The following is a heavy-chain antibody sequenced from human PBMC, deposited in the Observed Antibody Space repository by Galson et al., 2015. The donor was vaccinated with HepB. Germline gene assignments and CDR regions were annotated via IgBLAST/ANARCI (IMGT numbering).Heavy chain of an antibody. D-gene: IGHD1-26*01. CDR1: GCTFSSYA. V-gene: IGHV3-23*01. CDR2: ISGSGGST. J-gene: IGHJ3*02. CDR3: AKDSGSYHYGGAFDI. Sequence: SLRLSCAASGCTFSSYAMSWVRQAPGKGLEWVSAISGSGGSTYYADSVKGRFTISRDNSKNTLYLQMNSLRAEDTAVYYCAKDSGSYHYGGAFDIWGQGTMVTVSS.